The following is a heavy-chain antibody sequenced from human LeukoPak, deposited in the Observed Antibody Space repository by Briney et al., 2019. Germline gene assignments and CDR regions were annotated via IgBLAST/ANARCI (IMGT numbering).Heavy chain of an antibody. CDR3: ARGRIAGWP. Sequence: ASETLSLTCAVYGGSFSGYYWSWIRKPPGKGLEWIGEINHSGSTNYNPSLKSRVTISVDTSKNQFSLKLSSVTAADTAVYYCARGRIAGWPWGQGTLVAVSS. CDR2: INHSGST. CDR1: GGSFSGYY. D-gene: IGHD6-13*01. V-gene: IGHV4-34*01. J-gene: IGHJ5*02.